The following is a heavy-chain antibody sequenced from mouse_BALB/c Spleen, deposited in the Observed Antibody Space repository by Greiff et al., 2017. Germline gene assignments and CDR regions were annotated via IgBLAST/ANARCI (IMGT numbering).Heavy chain of an antibody. Sequence: VKLMESGPGLVAPSQSLSITCTVSGFSLTSYGVHWVRQPPGKGLEWLGVIWAGGSTNYNSALMSRLSISKDNSKCQVFLKMNSLQTNDTAMYYCARDYGNYWYFDVWGAGTTVTVSS. J-gene: IGHJ1*01. CDR1: GFSLTSYG. V-gene: IGHV2-9*02. CDR3: ARDYGNYWYFDV. CDR2: IWAGGST. D-gene: IGHD2-1*01.